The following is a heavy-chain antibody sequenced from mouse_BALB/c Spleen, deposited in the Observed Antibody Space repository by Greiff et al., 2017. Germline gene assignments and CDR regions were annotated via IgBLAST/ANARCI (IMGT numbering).Heavy chain of an antibody. CDR3: ARNCYYDAMDY. D-gene: IGHD2-12*01. J-gene: IGHJ4*01. V-gene: IGHV2-4-1*01. Sequence: VMLVESGPGLVQPSQSLSITCTVSGFSLTSYGVHWVRQSPGKGLEWLGVIWSGGSTDYNAAFISRLSISKDNSKSQVFFKMNSLQADDTAIYYCARNCYYDAMDYWGQGTSVTVSS. CDR2: IWSGGST. CDR1: GFSLTSYG.